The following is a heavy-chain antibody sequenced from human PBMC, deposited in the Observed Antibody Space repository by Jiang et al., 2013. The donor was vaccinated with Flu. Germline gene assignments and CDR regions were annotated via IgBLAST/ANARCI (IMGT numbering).Heavy chain of an antibody. V-gene: IGHV5-51*01. Sequence: ISCKGFWIQLKQLLDRLGAPEAPGKAWSGMGIIYPGDSDTRYSPSFQGQVTISADKSINTAYLQWSSLKASDTAMYYCARPGTGTYYWPFDYWGQGTLVTVSS. D-gene: IGHD2-8*02. CDR3: ARPGTGTYYWPFDY. CDR2: IYPGDSDT. J-gene: IGHJ4*02. CDR1: IQLKQLL.